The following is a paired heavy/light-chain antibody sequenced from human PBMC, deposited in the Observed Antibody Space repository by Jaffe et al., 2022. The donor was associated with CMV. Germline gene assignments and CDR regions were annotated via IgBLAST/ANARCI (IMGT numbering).Light chain of an antibody. Sequence: SYDLTQPPSVSVSPGQTVSITCSGDKLGHKYACWYQQRPGQSPLLVIYQDSKRPSGIPERFSGSNSGNTATLTISGTQAMDEADYYCQAWDSTTWVFGGGTTLTVL. CDR3: QAWDSTTWV. CDR1: KLGHKY. J-gene: IGLJ3*02. CDR2: QDS. V-gene: IGLV3-1*01.
Heavy chain of an antibody. CDR2: ISGSGDIT. J-gene: IGHJ2*01. D-gene: IGHD2-21*02. CDR1: GFTFSNYA. Sequence: EVQLVESGGGLIQPGGSLRLSCAASGFTFSNYAMSWVRQAPGKGLEWVSVISGSGDITDYADSVKGRFTISRDNSKNTLYLQMNSLRAEDTAVYYCAKDNYGGNSRSYWYFDLWGRGTLIAVSS. CDR3: AKDNYGGNSRSYWYFDL. V-gene: IGHV3-23*04.